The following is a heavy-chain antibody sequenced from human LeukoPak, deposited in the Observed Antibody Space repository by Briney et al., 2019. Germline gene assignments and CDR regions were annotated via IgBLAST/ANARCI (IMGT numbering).Heavy chain of an antibody. Sequence: NPSETLSLTCTVSGGSIISSSYYWDWIRQPPGKGLEWIGSIYYSGSTYYNPSLKSRVTISVDTSKSQFSLKVSSVTAADTAVYYCARHYPSTPYDSSGYTNWFDPWGQGTLVTVSS. V-gene: IGHV4-39*01. D-gene: IGHD3-22*01. CDR2: IYYSGST. CDR1: GGSIISSSYY. CDR3: ARHYPSTPYDSSGYTNWFDP. J-gene: IGHJ5*02.